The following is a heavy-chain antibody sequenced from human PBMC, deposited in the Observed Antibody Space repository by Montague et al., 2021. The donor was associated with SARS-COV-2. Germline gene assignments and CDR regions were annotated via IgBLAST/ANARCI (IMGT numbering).Heavy chain of an antibody. D-gene: IGHD6-19*01. CDR3: AKDTLRTTVAFFDL. V-gene: IGHV3-23*01. CDR2: INGDGDSK. CDR1: GFRFSNYA. Sequence: SLRLSCAASGFRFSNYAMHWVRQAPGKGLEWVSGINGDGDSKFYTGSVKGRFTISRDNPKNTVYLQMNSLRAEDTAVYFCAKDTLRTTVAFFDLWGQGTHVTVSS. J-gene: IGHJ5*02.